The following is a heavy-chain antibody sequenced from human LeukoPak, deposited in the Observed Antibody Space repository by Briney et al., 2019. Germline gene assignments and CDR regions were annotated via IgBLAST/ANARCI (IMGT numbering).Heavy chain of an antibody. J-gene: IGHJ4*02. V-gene: IGHV4-4*02. D-gene: IGHD3-9*01. CDR2: IHRDGRT. CDR1: GVSISSSEW. CDR3: GKTDIYFNPIDY. Sequence: SEALSLTCAVSGVSISSSEWWIWVRQPPGQGLEWIGEIHRDGRTRYNPSLQTRVTMSIDYSKNQISLEVTSVTAADTAIYYCGKTDIYFNPIDYWGPGSLVTVSS.